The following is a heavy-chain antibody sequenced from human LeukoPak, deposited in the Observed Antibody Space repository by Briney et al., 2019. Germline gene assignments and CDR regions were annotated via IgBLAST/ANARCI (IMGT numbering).Heavy chain of an antibody. CDR3: ASRLHNWNFGDY. V-gene: IGHV4-4*02. D-gene: IGHD1-7*01. CDR1: GGSISSTNW. Sequence: SETLSLTCAVSGGSISSTNWWSWVRQPPGKGLEWIGNIYYSGSTYYNPSLKSRVTMSVDTSKNQFSLKLSSVTAADTAVYYCASRLHNWNFGDYWGQGTLVTVSS. J-gene: IGHJ4*02. CDR2: IYYSGST.